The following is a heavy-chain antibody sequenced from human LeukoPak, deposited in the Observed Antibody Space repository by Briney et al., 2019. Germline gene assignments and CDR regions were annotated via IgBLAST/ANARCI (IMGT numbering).Heavy chain of an antibody. J-gene: IGHJ5*02. V-gene: IGHV1-2*02. CDR3: ARGPNIVVVPAALPGNHWFDP. CDR1: GYTFTGYY. D-gene: IGHD2-2*01. CDR2: INPNSGGT. Sequence: ASVKVSCKASGYTFTGYYMHWVRQAPGQGLEWMGWINPNSGGTNYAQTFQGRVTMTRDTSISTAYMELSRLRSDDTAVYYCARGPNIVVVPAALPGNHWFDPWGQGTLVTVSS.